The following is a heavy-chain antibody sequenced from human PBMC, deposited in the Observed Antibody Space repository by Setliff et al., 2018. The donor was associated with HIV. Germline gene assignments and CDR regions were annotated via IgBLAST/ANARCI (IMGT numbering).Heavy chain of an antibody. CDR3: ARDTTDDNSIFPY. Sequence: GGSLRLSCAASGFTYSAYAMHWVRQAPGKGLEWVAVMSGDANSQYYADSVRGRFTISRDNSKNTLYLQMNSLRAEDTAVYYCARDTTDDNSIFPYWGQGTLVTVSS. V-gene: IGHV3-30*06. J-gene: IGHJ4*02. D-gene: IGHD3-22*01. CDR2: MSGDANSQ. CDR1: GFTYSAYA.